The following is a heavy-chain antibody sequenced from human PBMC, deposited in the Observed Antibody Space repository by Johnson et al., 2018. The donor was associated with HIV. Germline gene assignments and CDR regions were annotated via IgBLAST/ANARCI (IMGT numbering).Heavy chain of an antibody. J-gene: IGHJ3*02. D-gene: IGHD6-13*01. V-gene: IGHV3-66*02. Sequence: DVQVVESGGGLVQTGGSLRLSCAASGFTVSTNSLIWVRQAPGKGLEWVSVIYSGADPAYADSVKGRFSFTRDESKNTVYLQMNSLRAEDTAIDFCARDKSKVTSAPDQEAFDIWGQGTMVTVSS. CDR3: ARDKSKVTSAPDQEAFDI. CDR2: IYSGADP. CDR1: GFTVSTNS.